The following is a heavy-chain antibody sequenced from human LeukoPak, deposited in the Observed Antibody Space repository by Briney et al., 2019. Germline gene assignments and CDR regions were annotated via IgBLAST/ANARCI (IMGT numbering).Heavy chain of an antibody. CDR3: AKRPNYSSGYYCFDY. CDR2: IWYDGSNK. V-gene: IGHV3-33*06. CDR1: GFTFSSYG. J-gene: IGHJ4*02. Sequence: GGSLRLSCAASGFTFSSYGMHWVRQAPGKGLEWVAVIWYDGSNKYYADCVKGRFTISRDNSKNTLYLQMNSLRAEDTAVYYCAKRPNYSSGYYCFDYWGQGTLVTVSS. D-gene: IGHD3-22*01.